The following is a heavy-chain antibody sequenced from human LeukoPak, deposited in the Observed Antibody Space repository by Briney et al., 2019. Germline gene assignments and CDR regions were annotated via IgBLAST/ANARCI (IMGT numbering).Heavy chain of an antibody. CDR2: ISNSGSTI. D-gene: IGHD4-17*01. J-gene: IGHJ6*03. V-gene: IGHV3-11*04. Sequence: GGSLRLSCAASGFTFSDYYMSWIRHAPGKGLEWVSYISNSGSTIYYEDSVKGRFTISRDNAKNSLYLQMNSLRAEDTAVYYCARGVDYGDYEDYYMDVWGKGTTVTVSS. CDR1: GFTFSDYY. CDR3: ARGVDYGDYEDYYMDV.